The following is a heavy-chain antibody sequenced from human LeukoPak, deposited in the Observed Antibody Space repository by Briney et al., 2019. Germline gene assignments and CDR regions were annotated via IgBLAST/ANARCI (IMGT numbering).Heavy chain of an antibody. Sequence: GGSLRLSCAGSGFTFGAYAMHWVRQAPGKGLEWVSLISGNGDNTYYADSVKGRFTISRDNGKNSLYLQMNSLRTEDTALYYCAKGHSSSWYPLEDYWGQGTLVTVSS. CDR2: ISGNGDNT. J-gene: IGHJ4*02. CDR3: AKGHSSSWYPLEDY. CDR1: GFTFGAYA. V-gene: IGHV3-43*02. D-gene: IGHD6-13*01.